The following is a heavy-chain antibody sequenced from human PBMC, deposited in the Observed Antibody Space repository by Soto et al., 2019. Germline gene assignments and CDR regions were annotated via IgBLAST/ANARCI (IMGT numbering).Heavy chain of an antibody. V-gene: IGHV3-33*01. CDR3: EGFIGCDSRGCFDL. CDR2: IGFDGRTS. J-gene: IGHJ5*02. D-gene: IGHD2-21*02. CDR1: GFTFSGYG. Sequence: QVQLVESGGGVVQPGRSLRLSCAGSGFTFSGYGMHWVRQAPGKGLEWVALIGFDGRTSYYIESVKGRFTASRDNSNNTLYLQMSSLRGEDTAVYYCEGFIGCDSRGCFDLWGQGTLLAVSS.